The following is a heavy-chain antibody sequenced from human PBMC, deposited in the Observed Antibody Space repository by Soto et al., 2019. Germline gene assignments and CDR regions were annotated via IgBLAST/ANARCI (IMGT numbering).Heavy chain of an antibody. CDR1: CGSVNSRTHY. CDR2: ISYTGNT. CDR3: ARAASGSSPFYYYGTNV. J-gene: IGHJ6*02. D-gene: IGHD6-6*01. Sequence: SETLSLTCTVSCGSVNSRTHYWTWIRQPPGKGLEWIGYISYTGNTRYSPSLASRVTISLATAKNQFSLMLNSVTAADTAVYYCARAASGSSPFYYYGTNVWGQGTTVTVSS. V-gene: IGHV4-61*01.